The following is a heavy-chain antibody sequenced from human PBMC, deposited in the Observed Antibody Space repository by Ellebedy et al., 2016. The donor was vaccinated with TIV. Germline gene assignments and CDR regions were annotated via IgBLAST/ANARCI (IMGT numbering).Heavy chain of an antibody. Sequence: ASVKVSCKASGYTFTGYYMHWVRQAPGQGLEWMGWTNPHSGGTNYAQKFQGRATMTRDTSISTAYMELSRLRSDDTAVYYCARDFSTRHYGMDVWGQGTTVTVS. D-gene: IGHD2-2*01. CDR2: TNPHSGGT. CDR1: GYTFTGYY. J-gene: IGHJ6*02. V-gene: IGHV1-2*02. CDR3: ARDFSTRHYGMDV.